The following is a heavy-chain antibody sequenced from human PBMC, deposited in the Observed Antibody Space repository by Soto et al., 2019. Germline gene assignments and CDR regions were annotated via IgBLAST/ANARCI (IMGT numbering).Heavy chain of an antibody. CDR2: ISGSGGST. Sequence: EVQLLESGGGLVQPGGSLRLSCAASGFTFSSYAMSWVRQAPGKGLEWVSAISGSGGSTYYADSVKGRFTISRDNSKNTLYLQMNSLRAEDTAVYYCAKDPTLLYDYVWGSYPGLNYFDYWGQGTLVTVSS. CDR1: GFTFSSYA. CDR3: AKDPTLLYDYVWGSYPGLNYFDY. J-gene: IGHJ4*02. D-gene: IGHD3-16*02. V-gene: IGHV3-23*01.